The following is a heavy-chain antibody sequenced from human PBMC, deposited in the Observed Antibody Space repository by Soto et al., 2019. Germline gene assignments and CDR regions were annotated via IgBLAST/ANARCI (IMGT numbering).Heavy chain of an antibody. D-gene: IGHD2-21*01. CDR1: GFTFSSYS. J-gene: IGHJ2*01. Sequence: QVQLVESGGGVVQPGNSLRLSCAGSGFTFSSYSIHWVRQPPGKGLEWATVISSDGNTNFYADSVKGRFTISRDNSKNIVYLQMNSLGAEDTAAYYCTREVVIPYWYFDLWGRGTLVTVSS. CDR3: TREVVIPYWYFDL. CDR2: ISSDGNTN. V-gene: IGHV3-30-3*01.